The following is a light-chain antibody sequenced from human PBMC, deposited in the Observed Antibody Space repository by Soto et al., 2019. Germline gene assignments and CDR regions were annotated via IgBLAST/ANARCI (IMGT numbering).Light chain of an antibody. CDR3: LQHNTFPWT. J-gene: IGKJ1*01. V-gene: IGKV1-17*03. Sequence: DIQMTQSPSSLSASVGDRVTITCRASQGINDNLAWFHQKPGQVPKRLIYGAFSLQRGVPSRFSGSGSGTEFTLTISSLQPEDFATYYCLQHNTFPWTFGQGTKVDIK. CDR2: GAF. CDR1: QGINDN.